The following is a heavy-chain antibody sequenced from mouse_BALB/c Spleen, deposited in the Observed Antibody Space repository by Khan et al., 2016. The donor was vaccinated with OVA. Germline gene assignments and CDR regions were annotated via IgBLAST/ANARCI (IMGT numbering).Heavy chain of an antibody. Sequence: VQLQESGPGLVAPSQSLSITCTVSGFSLTSYGVHWVRPPPGKGLEWLGVIWAGGSTNYNSALMSRLSISKDNAKSQVFLKMNRLQTDDTAMYYCARLEDIWGQGTTLTVAS. CDR2: IWAGGST. J-gene: IGHJ2*01. D-gene: IGHD1-3*01. CDR1: GFSLTSYG. V-gene: IGHV2-9*02. CDR3: ARLEDI.